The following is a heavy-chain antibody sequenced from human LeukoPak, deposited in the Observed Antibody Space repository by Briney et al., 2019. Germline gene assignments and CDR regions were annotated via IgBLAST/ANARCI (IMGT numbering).Heavy chain of an antibody. V-gene: IGHV4-59*01. J-gene: IGHJ4*02. D-gene: IGHD3-22*01. Sequence: YIYYSATTNYIPSLKSRVTISVDTSKKQFSLKLSSVTAADTAVYYCARVHDSSGYYYYFDYWGQGTLVTVSS. CDR3: ARVHDSSGYYYYFDY. CDR2: IYYSATT.